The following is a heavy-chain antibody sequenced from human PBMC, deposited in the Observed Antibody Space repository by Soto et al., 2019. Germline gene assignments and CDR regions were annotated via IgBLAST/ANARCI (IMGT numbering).Heavy chain of an antibody. Sequence: QITLRESGPALVKPTQTLTLTCTFSGFSLTTSGEAVGWIRQPPGKALEWLALIYWNDIERYSPSLKSRLSITKDTSKNLVVLKMANMDPVDTATYYCAHGDPLDFHFWGQGTLVTVSP. J-gene: IGHJ4*02. CDR2: IYWNDIE. V-gene: IGHV2-5*01. CDR1: GFSLTTSGEA. D-gene: IGHD3-10*01. CDR3: AHGDPLDFHF.